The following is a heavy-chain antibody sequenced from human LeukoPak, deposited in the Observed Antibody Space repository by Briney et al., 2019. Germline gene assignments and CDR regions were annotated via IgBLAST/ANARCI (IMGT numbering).Heavy chain of an antibody. J-gene: IGHJ2*01. CDR1: GFTFSSYG. D-gene: IGHD3-22*01. V-gene: IGHV3-30*18. Sequence: GGSLRLSCAASGFTFSSYGMHWVRQAPGKGLEWVAVISYDGSNKYYADSVKGRFTISRDNSKNTLYLQMNSLRAEDTAVYYCAKGTYYYDSSGYYYDWYFDLWGRGTLVTVSS. CDR3: AKGTYYYDSSGYYYDWYFDL. CDR2: ISYDGSNK.